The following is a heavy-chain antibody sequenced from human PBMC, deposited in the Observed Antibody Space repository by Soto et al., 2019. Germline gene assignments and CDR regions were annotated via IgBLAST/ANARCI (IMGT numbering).Heavy chain of an antibody. J-gene: IGHJ4*02. CDR2: IYYSGST. V-gene: IGHV4-59*06. CDR3: ARNRGGPYGDYYFDY. CDR1: GGSISSYY. Sequence: SETLSLTCTVSGGSISSYYWSWIRQLPGKGLEWIGYIYYSGSTYYNSSLKSRSTISVDTSWTQFSLKLSSVTAADTAVYYCARNRGGPYGDYYFDYWGQGTLVTVSS. D-gene: IGHD4-17*01.